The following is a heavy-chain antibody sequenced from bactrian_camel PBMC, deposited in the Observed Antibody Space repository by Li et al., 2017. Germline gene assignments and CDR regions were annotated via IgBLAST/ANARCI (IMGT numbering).Heavy chain of an antibody. CDR1: GFTFSTYD. Sequence: EVQLVESGGGLVQPGGSLRLSCAASGFTFSTYDMNWVRQAPRKGLEWVSGINSGGGSTYYTDSVKGRFTISRDNAKTTLFLQLNSLKTEDTAMYYCLPYRYYPDYRVSDYWGQGTQVTVS. D-gene: IGHD2*01. CDR3: LPYRYYPDYRVSDY. J-gene: IGHJ4*01. V-gene: IGHV3S40*01. CDR2: INSGGGST.